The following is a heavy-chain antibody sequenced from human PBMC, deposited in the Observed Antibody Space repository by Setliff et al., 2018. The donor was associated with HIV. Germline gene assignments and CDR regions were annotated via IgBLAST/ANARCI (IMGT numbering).Heavy chain of an antibody. V-gene: IGHV4-39*01. CDR3: ARRGDFFYYAMDV. CDR1: GGSASNSRYY. CDR2: IHYNERT. J-gene: IGHJ6*02. Sequence: SETLSLTCTVSGGSASNSRYYWAWIRQPPGKGLEYIGSIHYNERTYYNPSLKSRVAISIDTSKNQFSLNLTSVTAADTAVYYCARRGDFFYYAMDVWGQGTTVTVSS.